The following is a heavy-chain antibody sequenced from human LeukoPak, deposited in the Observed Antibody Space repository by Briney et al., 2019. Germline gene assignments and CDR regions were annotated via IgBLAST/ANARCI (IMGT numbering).Heavy chain of an antibody. CDR1: GFTVSSYA. V-gene: IGHV3-23*01. CDR3: ARRRYDWGGDFAN. Sequence: PGGSLRLSCAASGFTVSSYAMGWVRHAPGKGLEWVSAIGGGGTLYYADSVKGRFSISRDISKNTLLLQMNSLRAEDTAVYYCARRRYDWGGDFANWGQGTLVTVSS. CDR2: IGGGGTL. J-gene: IGHJ4*02. D-gene: IGHD3-16*01.